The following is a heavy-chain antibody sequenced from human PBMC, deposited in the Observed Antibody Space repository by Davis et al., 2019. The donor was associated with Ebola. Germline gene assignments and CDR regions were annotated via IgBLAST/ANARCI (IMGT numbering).Heavy chain of an antibody. D-gene: IGHD6-6*01. CDR1: GYVFTSFN. CDR2: INPNSGGT. J-gene: IGHJ4*02. CDR3: ARMQLRGYYFDY. Sequence: ASVKVSCKASGYVFTSFNIHWVRQAPGQGLEWMGWINPNSGGTNYAQKFQGWVTMTRDTSISTAYMELSRLRSDDTAVYYCARMQLRGYYFDYWGQGTLVTVSS. V-gene: IGHV1-2*04.